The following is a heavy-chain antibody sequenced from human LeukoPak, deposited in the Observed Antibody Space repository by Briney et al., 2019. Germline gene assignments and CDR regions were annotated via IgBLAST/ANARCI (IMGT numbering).Heavy chain of an antibody. CDR2: INHSGST. Sequence: SETLSLTCTVSGGSVSSGGFSWSWIRQPPGKGLEWIGEINHSGSTNYNPSPKSRVTISVDTSKNQFSLKLSSVTAADTAVYYCARERYCSSTSCYDYYYYGMDVWGQGTTVTVSS. V-gene: IGHV4-61*08. CDR1: GGSVSSGGFS. CDR3: ARERYCSSTSCYDYYYYGMDV. D-gene: IGHD2-2*01. J-gene: IGHJ6*02.